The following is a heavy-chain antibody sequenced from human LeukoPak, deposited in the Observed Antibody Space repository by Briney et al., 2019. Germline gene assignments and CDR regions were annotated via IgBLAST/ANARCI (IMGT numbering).Heavy chain of an antibody. J-gene: IGHJ6*03. CDR1: GGSISSGSYY. Sequence: KPSQTLSLTCIVSGGSISSGSYYWSWIRQPAGKGLEWIGRIYTSGSTSYNPSLKSRVTISVDTSKNQFSLKLSSVTAADTAVYYCARDRTQWPESESYYYYYMDVWGKGTTVTVSS. D-gene: IGHD6-19*01. CDR3: ARDRTQWPESESYYYYYMDV. CDR2: IYTSGST. V-gene: IGHV4-61*02.